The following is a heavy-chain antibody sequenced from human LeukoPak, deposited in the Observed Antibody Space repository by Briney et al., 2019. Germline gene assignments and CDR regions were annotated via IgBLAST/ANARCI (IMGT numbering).Heavy chain of an antibody. CDR1: GFTFDDYA. V-gene: IGHV3-43*02. Sequence: GGSLRLSCAASGFTFDDYATHWVRQAPGKGLEWVSLISGDGGSTYYADSVKGRFTISRDNSKNSLYLQMSSLRIEDTALYYCAKDRGDFSGWFFWGQGTLVTVSS. CDR3: AKDRGDFSGWFF. J-gene: IGHJ4*02. CDR2: ISGDGGST. D-gene: IGHD6-19*01.